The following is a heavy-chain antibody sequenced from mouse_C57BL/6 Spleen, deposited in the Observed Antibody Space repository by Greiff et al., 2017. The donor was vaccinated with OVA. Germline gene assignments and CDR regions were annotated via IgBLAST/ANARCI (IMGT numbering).Heavy chain of an antibody. J-gene: IGHJ4*01. Sequence: QVQLQQPGTELAKPGASVKLSCKASGYTFTSYWMHWVKQRPGQGLEWIGNINPSNGGTNYNEKFKSKATLTVDKSSSTAYMQLSSLTSEDSAVYYCARGGGSSYGGYYAMDYWGQGTSVTVSS. CDR3: ARGGGSSYGGYYAMDY. V-gene: IGHV1-53*01. D-gene: IGHD1-1*01. CDR2: INPSNGGT. CDR1: GYTFTSYW.